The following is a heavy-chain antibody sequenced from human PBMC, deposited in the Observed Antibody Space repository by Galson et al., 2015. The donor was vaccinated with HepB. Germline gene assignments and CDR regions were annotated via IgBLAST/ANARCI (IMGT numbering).Heavy chain of an antibody. D-gene: IGHD6-19*01. Sequence: SLRLSCAASGFTVSSDCMTWVRQAPGKGLEWVSVIYGDGSTYYADSVKGRFTISRDNSQDTLYLQMNSLRAEDTAVFYCARVAVAGIYLDYWGQGTLVTVSS. V-gene: IGHV3-66*02. CDR3: ARVAVAGIYLDY. CDR2: IYGDGST. CDR1: GFTVSSDC. J-gene: IGHJ4*02.